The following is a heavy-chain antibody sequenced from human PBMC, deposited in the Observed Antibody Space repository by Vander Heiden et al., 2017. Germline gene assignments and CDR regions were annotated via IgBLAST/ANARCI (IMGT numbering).Heavy chain of an antibody. J-gene: IGHJ4*02. D-gene: IGHD1-26*01. CDR3: ARPRRGGSYPYDY. CDR1: GGSISSSSYY. V-gene: IGHV4-39*01. Sequence: QLQLQESGPGLVKPSETLSLTCTVSGGSISSSSYYWGWIRQPPGKGLEWIGSIYYSGSTYYNPALKSRVTISVDTSKNQFSLKMSSVTAADTAVYYCARPRRGGSYPYDYWGQGTLVTVYS. CDR2: IYYSGST.